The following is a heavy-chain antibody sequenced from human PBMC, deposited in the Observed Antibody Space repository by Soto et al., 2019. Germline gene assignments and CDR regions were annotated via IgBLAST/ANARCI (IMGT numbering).Heavy chain of an antibody. V-gene: IGHV3-23*01. J-gene: IGHJ6*03. CDR2: ISGSGGST. CDR1: GFTFSSYA. D-gene: IGHD2-21*02. CDR3: AKAAGDRYYYYYYMDV. Sequence: EVQLLESGGGLVQPGGSLRLSYAASGFTFSSYAMSWVRQAPGKGLEWVSAISGSGGSTYYADSVKGRFTISRDNSKNTLYLQMNSLRAEDTAVYYCAKAAGDRYYYYYYMDVWGKGTTVTVSS.